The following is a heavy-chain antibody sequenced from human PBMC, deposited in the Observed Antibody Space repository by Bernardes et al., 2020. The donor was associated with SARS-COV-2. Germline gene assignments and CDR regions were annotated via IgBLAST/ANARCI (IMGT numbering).Heavy chain of an antibody. Sequence: SETLSLTCTVSGGSISSGDYYWSWIRQPPGKGLEWIGYIYYSGSTYYNPSLKSRVTISVDTSKNQFSLKLSSVTAADTAVYYCARDLVVRGVIIDYYYGMDVWGRGTTVTVSS. CDR2: IYYSGST. CDR1: GGSISSGDYY. V-gene: IGHV4-30-4*01. CDR3: ARDLVVRGVIIDYYYGMDV. J-gene: IGHJ6*02. D-gene: IGHD3-10*01.